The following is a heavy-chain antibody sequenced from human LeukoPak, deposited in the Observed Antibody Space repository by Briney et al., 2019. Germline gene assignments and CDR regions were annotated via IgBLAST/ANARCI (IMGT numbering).Heavy chain of an antibody. CDR1: GGSISSHY. Sequence: SETLSLTCTVSGGSISSHYWSWIRQPPGKGLEWIGYIYYSGSTNYNPSLKSRVTISVDTSKNQFSLKLSSVTAADTAVYYCARLLSGSYHLDYWGQGTLVTVSS. V-gene: IGHV4-59*11. J-gene: IGHJ4*02. D-gene: IGHD1-26*01. CDR3: ARLLSGSYHLDY. CDR2: IYYSGST.